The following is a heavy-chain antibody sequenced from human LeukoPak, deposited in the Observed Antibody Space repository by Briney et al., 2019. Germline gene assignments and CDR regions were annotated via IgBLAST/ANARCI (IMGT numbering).Heavy chain of an antibody. CDR2: ISNDGSNK. Sequence: GGSLRLSCAASGFTFSGYAMQWVRQAPGKGLEWVAVISNDGSNKYYADSVKGRFTISRDNSKNTLYLQMDSLRAEDTAVYYCAKKKQLGTGDAFDIWGQGTMVTVSS. CDR1: GFTFSGYA. CDR3: AKKKQLGTGDAFDI. V-gene: IGHV3-30*04. J-gene: IGHJ3*02. D-gene: IGHD5-18*01.